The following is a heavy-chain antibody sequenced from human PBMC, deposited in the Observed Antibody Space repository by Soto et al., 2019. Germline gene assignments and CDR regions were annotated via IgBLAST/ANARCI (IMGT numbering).Heavy chain of an antibody. CDR2: ISYDGSNK. D-gene: IGHD4-17*01. J-gene: IGHJ2*01. Sequence: QVQLVESGGGVVQPGRSLRLSCAASGFTFSSYGMHWVRQAPGKGLEWVAVISYDGSNKYYADSVKVRFTISRDNSKNTLYLQMNSLRAEDTAVYYCAKILIATTTVTTSPDWYFDLWGRGTLVTVSS. CDR3: AKILIATTTVTTSPDWYFDL. CDR1: GFTFSSYG. V-gene: IGHV3-30*18.